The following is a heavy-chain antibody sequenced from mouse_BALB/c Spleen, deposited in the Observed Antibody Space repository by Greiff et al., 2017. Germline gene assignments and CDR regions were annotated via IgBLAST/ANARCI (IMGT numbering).Heavy chain of an antibody. Sequence: VQLQQSGAELVKPGASVKLSCTASGFNIKDTYMHWVKQRPEQGLEWIGRIDPANGNTKYDPKFQGKATITADTSSNTAYLQLSSLTSEDTAVYYCASFYGYHFDYWVQGTTLTVSS. CDR2: IDPANGNT. D-gene: IGHD2-2*01. V-gene: IGHV14-3*02. J-gene: IGHJ2*01. CDR1: GFNIKDTY. CDR3: ASFYGYHFDY.